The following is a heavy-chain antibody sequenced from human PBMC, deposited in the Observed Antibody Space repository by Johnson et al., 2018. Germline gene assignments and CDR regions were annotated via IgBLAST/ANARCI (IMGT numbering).Heavy chain of an antibody. CDR3: ARAPEGYCGGDCPTGD. V-gene: IGHV1-69*01. CDR1: GGTFSSYG. Sequence: QVQLVQSGAEVKKPGSSVKVSCKASGGTFSSYGVCWVRQAPGHGLEWMGGIIPIFDTTNHAQKFQGRVTITADESTNTAYRELSSLRSEDTAGYYSARAPEGYCGGDCPTGDWGQGTLVIVSS. J-gene: IGHJ4*02. D-gene: IGHD2-21*02. CDR2: IIPIFDTT.